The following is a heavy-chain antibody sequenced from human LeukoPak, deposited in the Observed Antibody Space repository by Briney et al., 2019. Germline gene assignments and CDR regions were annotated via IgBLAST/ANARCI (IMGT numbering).Heavy chain of an antibody. Sequence: ASVKVSCKASGYTFTSYYMHWVRQAPGQGLEWMGVINPSGGSTSYAQKLQGRVTMTTDTSTSTAYMELRSLRSDDTAVYYCARGGVAAAGRWFDPWGQGTLVTVSS. CDR3: ARGGVAAAGRWFDP. CDR2: INPSGGST. CDR1: GYTFTSYY. D-gene: IGHD6-13*01. V-gene: IGHV1-46*01. J-gene: IGHJ5*02.